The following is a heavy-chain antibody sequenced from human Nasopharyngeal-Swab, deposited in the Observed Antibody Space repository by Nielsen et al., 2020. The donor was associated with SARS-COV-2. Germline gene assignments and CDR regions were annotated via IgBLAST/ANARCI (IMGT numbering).Heavy chain of an antibody. CDR2: ISSSSSYI. J-gene: IGHJ4*02. CDR3: AYSSSWTTVGDY. CDR1: GFTFSSYS. Sequence: GESLKISCAAPGFTFSSYSMNWVRQAPGKGLEWVSSISSSSSYIYYADSVKGRFTISRDNAKNSLYLQMNSLRAEDTAVYYCAYSSSWTTVGDYWGQGTLVTVSS. D-gene: IGHD6-13*01. V-gene: IGHV3-21*01.